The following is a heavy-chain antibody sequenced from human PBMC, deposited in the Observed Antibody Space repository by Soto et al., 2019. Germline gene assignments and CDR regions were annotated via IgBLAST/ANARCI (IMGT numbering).Heavy chain of an antibody. CDR1: GYTFINYG. D-gene: IGHD1-26*01. J-gene: IGHJ3*01. CDR3: ARWSAIVGGAEALDV. V-gene: IGHV1-18*01. CDR2: LSAYNGDT. Sequence: QVQLVQSGAEVKKPGASVRVSCKTSGYTFINYGITWVRQAPGQGLEWMGWLSAYNGDTSSSEKLQDRFTMTTDTSTNTVYMDLMSLTSDDTAVYDCARWSAIVGGAEALDVWGQGTMVIVSS.